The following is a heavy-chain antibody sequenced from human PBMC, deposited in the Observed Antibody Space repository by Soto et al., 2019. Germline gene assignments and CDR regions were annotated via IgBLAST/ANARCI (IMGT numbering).Heavy chain of an antibody. V-gene: IGHV3-66*01. CDR1: GFTVSSNY. J-gene: IGHJ6*03. Sequence: GGSLRLSCAASGFTVSSNYMSWVRQAPGKGLEWVSVISSGGSTYYADSVKGRFTISRDNSKNTLYLQMNTLRAEDTAVYYCARDRFELSYYYYYYMDVWGKGTTVTVSS. D-gene: IGHD1-26*01. CDR3: ARDRFELSYYYYYYMDV. CDR2: ISSGGST.